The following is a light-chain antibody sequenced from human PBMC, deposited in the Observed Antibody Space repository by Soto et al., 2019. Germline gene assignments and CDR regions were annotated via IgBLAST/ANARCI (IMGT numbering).Light chain of an antibody. Sequence: DIQITQSPFSLSASVGDRVTITCRASQSISRDLNWYQQKXGKAPNXXSYAASTLESGVPSRFSGSGSGTDFTLTISSLKLEDFETYYCQQNYSTPLAFGGGTKVDIK. V-gene: IGKV1-39*01. J-gene: IGKJ4*01. CDR3: QQNYSTPLA. CDR1: QSISRD. CDR2: AAS.